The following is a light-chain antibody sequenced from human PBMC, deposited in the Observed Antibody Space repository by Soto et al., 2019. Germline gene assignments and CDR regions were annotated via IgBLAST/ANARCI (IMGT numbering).Light chain of an antibody. CDR1: QSFSSY. Sequence: EIVLTQSPATLSFSPGERATLSCRASQSFSSYLAWYQQKPGQAPRLLIYDASNRATGIPARFSGGGSGTDFTLTISSLEPEDFAVYYCQQRFNWPRFTFGQGTKLEIK. CDR2: DAS. J-gene: IGKJ2*01. V-gene: IGKV3-11*01. CDR3: QQRFNWPRFT.